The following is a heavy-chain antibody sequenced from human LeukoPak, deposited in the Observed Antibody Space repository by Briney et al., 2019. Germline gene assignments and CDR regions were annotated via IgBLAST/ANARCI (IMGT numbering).Heavy chain of an antibody. CDR1: GFTFSDYY. J-gene: IGHJ3*02. CDR2: ISSSGSTI. CDR3: AKGIQSSDRGAFDI. Sequence: PGGSLRLSCAASGFTFSDYYMSWIRQAPGKGLEWVSYISSSGSTIYYADSVKGRFTISRDNAKNSLYLQMNSLRAEDTALYYCAKGIQSSDRGAFDIWGQGTMVTVSS. V-gene: IGHV3-11*01. D-gene: IGHD1-1*01.